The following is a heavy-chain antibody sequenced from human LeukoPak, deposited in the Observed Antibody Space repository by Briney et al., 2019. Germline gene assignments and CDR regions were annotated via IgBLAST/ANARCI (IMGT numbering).Heavy chain of an antibody. CDR1: GFTFSSYS. D-gene: IGHD3-10*01. CDR2: ISSSSSYI. Sequence: GGSLRLSCAASGFTFSSYSMNWVRQAPGKGLEWVSSISSSSSYIYYADSVKGRFTISRENAKNSLYLQMNSPRAEDTAVYYCASGVQRGYWGQGTLVTVSS. V-gene: IGHV3-21*01. CDR3: ASGVQRGY. J-gene: IGHJ4*02.